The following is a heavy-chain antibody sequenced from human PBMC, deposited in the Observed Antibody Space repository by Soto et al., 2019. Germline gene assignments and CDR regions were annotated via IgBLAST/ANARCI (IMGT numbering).Heavy chain of an antibody. CDR1: GASIGSYY. J-gene: IGHJ6*02. V-gene: IGHV4-4*07. Sequence: SETLSLTCTLSGASIGSYYWSWIRRPAGKGLEWIGRMYVSGSTNYNPSLKSRVTMSVDTSKNQSSLKLSSVTAADTAVYYCAAAGVRAPYYYYGMDVWGQGTTVTVSS. CDR2: MYVSGST. CDR3: AAAGVRAPYYYYGMDV. D-gene: IGHD6-13*01.